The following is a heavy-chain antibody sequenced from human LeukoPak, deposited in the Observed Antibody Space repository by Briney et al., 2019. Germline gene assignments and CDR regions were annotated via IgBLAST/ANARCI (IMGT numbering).Heavy chain of an antibody. J-gene: IGHJ4*02. Sequence: GGSLRLSCAASGFTVSSSYMSWVRQAPGKGLEWVSTIYSGGITYYTDSAKGRFTISRDNSKNTLYLQMNSLRVEDTAVYYCARAVNYDSSSYPDYWGQGTLVTVSS. CDR3: ARAVNYDSSSYPDY. CDR1: GFTVSSSY. D-gene: IGHD3-22*01. V-gene: IGHV3-53*01. CDR2: IYSGGIT.